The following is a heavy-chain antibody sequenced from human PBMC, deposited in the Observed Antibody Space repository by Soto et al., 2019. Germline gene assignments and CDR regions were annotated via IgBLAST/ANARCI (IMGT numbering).Heavy chain of an antibody. CDR2: LGGNGFTT. Sequence: EVQLLESGGGLVQPGGSLRLSCVVSGFTFGSYAMSWVRQAPEKGPEWVAILGGNGFTTYYADSVKGRFTISGDKAKSTLFLQMNSLRADDTGVYYCAKALRPSLNFFSYMDVWCRGTSVTVYS. CDR1: GFTFGSYA. V-gene: IGHV3-23*01. J-gene: IGHJ6*03. D-gene: IGHD2-2*01. CDR3: AKALRPSLNFFSYMDV.